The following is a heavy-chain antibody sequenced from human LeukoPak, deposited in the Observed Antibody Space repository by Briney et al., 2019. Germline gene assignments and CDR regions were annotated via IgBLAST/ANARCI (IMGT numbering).Heavy chain of an antibody. CDR2: MNPNSGNT. V-gene: IGHV1-8*03. CDR3: ARGYDLGYMDV. Sequence: ASVKDSCKASGYTFTSYDINWVRQATGQGPEWMGWMNPNSGNTGYAQKFQGRVTITRNTSISTAYMELSSLRSEDTAVYYCARGYDLGYMDVWGKGTTVTVSS. D-gene: IGHD3-3*01. CDR1: GYTFTSYD. J-gene: IGHJ6*03.